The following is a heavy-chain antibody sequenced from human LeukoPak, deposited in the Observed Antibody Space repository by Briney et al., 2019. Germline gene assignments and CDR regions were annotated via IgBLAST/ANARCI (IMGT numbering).Heavy chain of an antibody. Sequence: ASVKVSCKASGYTFTGYYIHWVRQAPGQGLEWMGWINSISGGTQYAQKFQGRVTMTSDTSISTAYMELSRLRSDDTAVYYCARDVVVWSSGRPTPENDYWGQGTLVTVSS. J-gene: IGHJ4*02. CDR3: ARDVVVWSSGRPTPENDY. CDR2: INSISGGT. CDR1: GYTFTGYY. V-gene: IGHV1-2*02. D-gene: IGHD3-22*01.